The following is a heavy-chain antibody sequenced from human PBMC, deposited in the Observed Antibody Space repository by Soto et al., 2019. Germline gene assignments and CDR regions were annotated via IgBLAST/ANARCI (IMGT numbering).Heavy chain of an antibody. V-gene: IGHV4-34*01. CDR3: ARPKGGIVVVPAAKAYNWFDP. J-gene: IGHJ5*02. D-gene: IGHD2-2*01. CDR1: GGSFSGYY. Sequence: SETLSLTCAVYGGSFSGYYWSWIRQPPGKGLEWIGEINHSGSTNYNPSLKSRVTISVDTSKNQFSLKLSSVTAADTAVYYCARPKGGIVVVPAAKAYNWFDPWGQGTLVTVSS. CDR2: INHSGST.